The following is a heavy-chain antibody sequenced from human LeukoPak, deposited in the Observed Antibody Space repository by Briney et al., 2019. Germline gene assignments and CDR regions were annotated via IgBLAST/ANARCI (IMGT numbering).Heavy chain of an antibody. CDR1: GFTFRRYA. Sequence: QSGGSLRLSCAASGFTFRRYAMHWVRQAPGKGLEWVAVISYDGSNKYYADSVKGRFTISRDNSKNTLYLQMNSLRAEDTAVYYCARGPTGAAAGKTFDYWGQGTLVTVSS. V-gene: IGHV3-30*04. J-gene: IGHJ4*02. CDR2: ISYDGSNK. CDR3: ARGPTGAAAGKTFDY. D-gene: IGHD6-13*01.